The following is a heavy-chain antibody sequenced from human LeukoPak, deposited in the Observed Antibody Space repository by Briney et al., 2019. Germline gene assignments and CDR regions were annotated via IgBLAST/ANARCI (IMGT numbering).Heavy chain of an antibody. D-gene: IGHD3-10*01. CDR2: ISSSSSTI. CDR3: ARLPIYGSGSCN. Sequence: GGSLRLSCAASGFTFSSYSMNWVRQAPGKGLEWVSYISSSSSTIYYADSVKGRFTISRDNAKNSLYLQMNSLRAEDTAVYYCARLPIYGSGSCNWGQGTMVTVSS. V-gene: IGHV3-48*04. J-gene: IGHJ3*01. CDR1: GFTFSSYS.